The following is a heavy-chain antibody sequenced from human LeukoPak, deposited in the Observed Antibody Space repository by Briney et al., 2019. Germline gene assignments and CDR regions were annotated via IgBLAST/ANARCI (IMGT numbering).Heavy chain of an antibody. CDR2: IYYSGST. J-gene: IGHJ4*02. CDR1: GGSISSSSYY. CDR3: ARVRSDDILTGYFSYFDY. Sequence: KLSETLSLTCTVSGGSISSSSYYWGWIRQHPGKGLEWIGYIYYSGSTYYNPSLKSRVTISVDTSKNQFSLKLSSVTAADTAVYYCARVRSDDILTGYFSYFDYWGQGTLVTVSS. V-gene: IGHV4-31*03. D-gene: IGHD3-9*01.